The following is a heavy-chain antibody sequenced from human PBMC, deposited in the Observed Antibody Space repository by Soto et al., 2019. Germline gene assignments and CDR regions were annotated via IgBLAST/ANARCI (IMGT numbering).Heavy chain of an antibody. CDR2: IYYSGST. J-gene: IGHJ4*02. D-gene: IGHD3-10*01. CDR3: ARDSGYYGSDFDY. CDR1: GGSVSSGSYY. Sequence: QVQLQESGPGLVKPSETLSLTCTVSGGSVSSGSYYWSWIRQPPGKGLEWIGYIYYSGSTNYKPSPRSRVNISVDTSKNQFSLKLSSVTAADTAVYYCARDSGYYGSDFDYCGQGTLVTVSS. V-gene: IGHV4-61*01.